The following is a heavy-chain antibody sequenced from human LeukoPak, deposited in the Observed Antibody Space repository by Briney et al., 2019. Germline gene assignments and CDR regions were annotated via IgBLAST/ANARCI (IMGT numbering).Heavy chain of an antibody. CDR3: ARLNPRYSSSWYAFDI. J-gene: IGHJ3*02. Sequence: GESLRISCKGSGYSFTSYWIGWVRQMPGKGLEWMGIIYPGDSDTRYGPSFQGQVTISADKSISTAYLQWSILKASDTAMYYCARLNPRYSSSWYAFDIWGQGTMVTVSS. CDR1: GYSFTSYW. CDR2: IYPGDSDT. V-gene: IGHV5-51*01. D-gene: IGHD6-13*01.